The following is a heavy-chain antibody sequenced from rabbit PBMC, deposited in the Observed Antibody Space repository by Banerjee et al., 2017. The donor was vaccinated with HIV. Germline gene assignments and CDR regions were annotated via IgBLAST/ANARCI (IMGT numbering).Heavy chain of an antibody. CDR1: AFSFSSNSY. Sequence: QEQLEESGGDLVKPEGSLTLTCTASAFSFSSNSYMCWVRQAPGKGLEWIGCIYAGSSGGTHYATWAKGRFTISKTSSTTVTLQMTSLTAADTATYFCARGTGVSYFNLWGPGTLVTVS. V-gene: IGHV1S45*01. CDR2: IYAGSSGGT. CDR3: ARGTGVSYFNL. J-gene: IGHJ4*01.